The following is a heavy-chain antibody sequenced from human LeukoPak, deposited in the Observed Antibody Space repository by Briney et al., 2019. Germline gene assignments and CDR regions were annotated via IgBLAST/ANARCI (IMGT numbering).Heavy chain of an antibody. CDR3: ARGRVWFGFFDL. CDR2: ISYSGNT. CDR1: GGSISSYY. D-gene: IGHD3-10*01. Sequence: SETLSLTCIVSGGSISSYYWGWIRQPPGKGLEWIGTISYSGNTYYDPSLKSRLTISVDTSENRFSLRLSSVTAADTAVYYCARGRVWFGFFDLWGRGTLLTVSA. V-gene: IGHV4-39*02. J-gene: IGHJ2*01.